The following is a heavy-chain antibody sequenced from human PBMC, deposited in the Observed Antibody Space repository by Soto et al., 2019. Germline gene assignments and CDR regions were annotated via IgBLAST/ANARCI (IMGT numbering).Heavy chain of an antibody. D-gene: IGHD2-21*01. V-gene: IGHV1-3*01. J-gene: IGHJ6*02. CDR3: ARDCCSYGMDV. Sequence: RFQGRVTITRDTSASTAYMELSSLRSEDTAVYYCARDCCSYGMDVWGQGTTVTVSS.